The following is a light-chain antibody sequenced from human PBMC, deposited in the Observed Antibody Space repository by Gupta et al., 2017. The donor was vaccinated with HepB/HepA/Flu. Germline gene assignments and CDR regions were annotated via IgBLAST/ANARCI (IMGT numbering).Light chain of an antibody. Sequence: EVVLTQSPGTLSLSPGERATLSCRASQSITLNFLAWFQQKPGQAPRLLIYDTSNRATGIPDRVSGSGSGTDFTHTISRLQPEDFAVYYCQQYGSSPPTWTFGHGTKVEIK. CDR1: QSITLNF. V-gene: IGKV3-20*01. CDR3: QQYGSSPPTWT. CDR2: DTS. J-gene: IGKJ1*01.